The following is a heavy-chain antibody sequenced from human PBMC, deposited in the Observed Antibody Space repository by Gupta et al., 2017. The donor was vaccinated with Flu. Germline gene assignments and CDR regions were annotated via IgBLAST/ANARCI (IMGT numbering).Heavy chain of an antibody. V-gene: IGHV1-2*02. CDR3: ATSIVGAGEDPYYYYGMDV. J-gene: IGHJ6*02. CDR2: INPNSGGT. Sequence: QVQLVQSGAEVKKPGASVKVSCKASGYTFTGYYMHWVRQAPGQGLEWMGWINPNSGGTNYAQKFQGRVTMTRDTSISTAYMELSRLRSDDTAVYYCATSIVGAGEDPYYYYGMDVWGQGTTVTVSS. CDR1: GYTFTGYY. D-gene: IGHD1-26*01.